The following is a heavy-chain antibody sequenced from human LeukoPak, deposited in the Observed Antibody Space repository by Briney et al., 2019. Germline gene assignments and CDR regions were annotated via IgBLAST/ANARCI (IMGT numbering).Heavy chain of an antibody. Sequence: GGSLRLSCAASGFIFSNAWMSWVRQAPGKGLEWVGRIKSKTDGGTTDYAAPVKGRFTISRDDSKDTLYLQMNSLKTEDTAFYYCTTGGSPYSSGWYVYGYWGQGALVTVSS. CDR3: TTGGSPYSSGWYVYGY. V-gene: IGHV3-15*01. CDR1: GFIFSNAW. J-gene: IGHJ4*02. CDR2: IKSKTDGGTT. D-gene: IGHD6-19*01.